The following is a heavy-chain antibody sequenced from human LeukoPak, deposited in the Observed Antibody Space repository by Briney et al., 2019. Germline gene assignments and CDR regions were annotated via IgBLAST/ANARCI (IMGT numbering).Heavy chain of an antibody. CDR3: ATSYDFWSGYFPDY. D-gene: IGHD3-3*01. V-gene: IGHV4-34*01. CDR1: GGSFSGYY. J-gene: IGHJ4*02. Sequence: PSETLSLTCAVYGGSFSGYYWSWIRQPPGKGLEWIGEINHSGSTNYNPSLKSRVTISVDTSKNQFSLKLSSVTAADTAVYYCATSYDFWSGYFPDYWGQGTLVTVSS. CDR2: INHSGST.